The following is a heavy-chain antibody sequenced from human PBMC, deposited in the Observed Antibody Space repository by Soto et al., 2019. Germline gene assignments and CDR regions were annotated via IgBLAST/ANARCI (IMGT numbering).Heavy chain of an antibody. J-gene: IGHJ6*02. CDR3: ARPSTGFCTKTTCQHYFGMDV. CDR2: IDPRDSYS. D-gene: IGHD2-8*01. CDR1: GYTFSAFW. V-gene: IGHV5-10-1*01. Sequence: ESLKISCQASGYTFSAFWITWVRQMPGKGLEWMATIDPRDSYSNYSLSFQGHVTISADKSIGSAYLHWSTLEASDTAIYYCARPSTGFCTKTTCQHYFGMDVWGQGTTVTVSS.